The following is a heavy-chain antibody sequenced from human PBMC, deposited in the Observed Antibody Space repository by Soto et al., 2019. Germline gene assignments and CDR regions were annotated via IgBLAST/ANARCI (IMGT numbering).Heavy chain of an antibody. CDR3: TKKDYYDSGIYDLAF. V-gene: IGHV1-3*01. D-gene: IGHD3-10*01. Sequence: PVKVYCKASGYGFSRYPRRCGLQKPGQGLEWMGWINAANGDTGYSHKFQGRVTLTRDTSASTAYMELTSLRSEDTAVYYCTKKDYYDSGIYDLAFWGQGTLVTVSS. CDR1: GYGFSRYP. CDR2: INAANGDT. J-gene: IGHJ4*02.